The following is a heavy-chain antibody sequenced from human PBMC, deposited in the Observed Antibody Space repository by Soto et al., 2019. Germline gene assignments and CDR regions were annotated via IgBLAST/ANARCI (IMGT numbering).Heavy chain of an antibody. D-gene: IGHD3-16*01. J-gene: IGHJ4*02. Sequence: PSETLSLTCTVSGDSISTYYWTWIRQPPGKGLEWIGYIYNSATTEYNPSLKSRVTISVDTSKNQFSLKLSSVTTADTAVYYCARGRFDFIWGTPAPYLDYWGQGALVTVSS. CDR3: ARGRFDFIWGTPAPYLDY. CDR1: GDSISTYY. V-gene: IGHV4-59*01. CDR2: IYNSATT.